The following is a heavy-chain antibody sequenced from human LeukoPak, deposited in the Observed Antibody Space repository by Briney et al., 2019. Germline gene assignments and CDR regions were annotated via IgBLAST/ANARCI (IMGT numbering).Heavy chain of an antibody. V-gene: IGHV3-23*01. J-gene: IGHJ4*02. CDR3: AKRERERVSWYSFDS. CDR2: ISSSGSST. CDR1: GFTFSTYA. Sequence: QPGGSLRLSCAASGFTFSTYAMAWVRQAPGKGLEWVSAISSSGSSTYYADSVKGRFTISRDNSKNTLDLQMNSLTADDTATYYCAKRERERVSWYSFDSWGQGTLVTVSS. D-gene: IGHD1-1*01.